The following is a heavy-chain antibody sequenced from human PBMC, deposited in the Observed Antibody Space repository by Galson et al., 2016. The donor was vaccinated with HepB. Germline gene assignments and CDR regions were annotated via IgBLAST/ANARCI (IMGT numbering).Heavy chain of an antibody. Sequence: SETLSLTCTVSGGSISSSSYYWSWIRQPPGKGLEWIGSIFYSGSTYYTPSLKSRATISVDTSKNQFSLKLASVTAADTAVYYCARPRMFCDSPSCYEFFAFDIWGQGTLVTVSS. CDR1: GGSISSSSYY. CDR3: ARPRMFCDSPSCYEFFAFDI. J-gene: IGHJ3*02. V-gene: IGHV4-39*01. CDR2: IFYSGST. D-gene: IGHD2-2*01.